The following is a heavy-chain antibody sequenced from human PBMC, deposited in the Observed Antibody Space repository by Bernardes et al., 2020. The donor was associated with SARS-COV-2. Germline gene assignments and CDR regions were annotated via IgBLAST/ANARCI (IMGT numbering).Heavy chain of an antibody. CDR1: GGSISTSTYY. CDR3: AKDTGGYFSY. Sequence: SETLSLTCTVSGGSISTSTYYWGWIRQSPGKGLEWIGTIYYTGSTYYNPSLKSRVTISVDTSKNQFSLRLTSVTAADTSVYYCAKDTGGYFSYWGQGTLVTVSS. V-gene: IGHV4-39*02. CDR2: IYYTGST. J-gene: IGHJ4*02. D-gene: IGHD3-22*01.